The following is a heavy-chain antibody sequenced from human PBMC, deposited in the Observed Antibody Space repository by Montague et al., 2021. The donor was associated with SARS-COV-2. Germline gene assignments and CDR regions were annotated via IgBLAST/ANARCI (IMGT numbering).Heavy chain of an antibody. D-gene: IGHD3-9*01. V-gene: IGHV2-70*01. Sequence: PALVKPTQTLTLTCTFSGFSLSTSGMCVSWIRQPPGKALEWLALXDWDDDKYYSTSLKTRLTISKDTSKNQMVLTMTNMDPVDTATYYCARIRDYDILTGSYPGFDYWGQGTLVTVSS. CDR3: ARIRDYDILTGSYPGFDY. CDR1: GFSLSTSGMC. CDR2: XDWDDDK. J-gene: IGHJ4*02.